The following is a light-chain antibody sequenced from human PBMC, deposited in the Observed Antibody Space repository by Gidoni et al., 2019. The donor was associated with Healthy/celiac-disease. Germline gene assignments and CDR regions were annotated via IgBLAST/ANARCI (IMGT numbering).Light chain of an antibody. CDR3: QQYYSTPT. CDR2: WAS. Sequence: DIVMTQSPDSLAVSLGERATINCKSSQSVLYSSNNKNYLAWYQQKPGQPPKLLIYWASTRESGVPDRFSGSGSGTDFTLTISSLQAEDVAVYYFQQYYSTPTFGQGTRLEIK. J-gene: IGKJ5*01. V-gene: IGKV4-1*01. CDR1: QSVLYSSNNKNY.